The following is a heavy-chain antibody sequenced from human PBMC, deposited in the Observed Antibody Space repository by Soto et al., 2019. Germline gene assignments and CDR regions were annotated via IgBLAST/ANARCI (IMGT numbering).Heavy chain of an antibody. V-gene: IGHV3-30*18. CDR1: GFTFSSYG. CDR2: ISYDGSNK. CDR3: AKGDLVDY. D-gene: IGHD2-21*02. J-gene: IGHJ4*02. Sequence: QVQLVESGGGVVQPGRSLRLSCAASGFTFSSYGMHWVRQAPGKGLEWVAVISYDGSNKYYADSVKRRFTISRDNSKNTLYLQMNSLRAEDTAVYYCAKGDLVDYWGQGTLVTVSS.